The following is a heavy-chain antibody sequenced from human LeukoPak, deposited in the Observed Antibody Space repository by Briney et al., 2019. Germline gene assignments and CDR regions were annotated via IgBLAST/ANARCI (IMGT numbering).Heavy chain of an antibody. CDR1: GFTFTSSA. J-gene: IGHJ6*03. CDR2: IVVGSGNT. CDR3: ARVKPYYYYMDV. V-gene: IGHV1-58*02. Sequence: SVKVSCKASGFTFTSSAMQWVRQARGHRLEWIGWIVVGSGNTNYAQKFQERVTITRDMSTSTAYMELSSLRSDDTALYYCARVKPYYYYMDVWGKGTTVTVSS.